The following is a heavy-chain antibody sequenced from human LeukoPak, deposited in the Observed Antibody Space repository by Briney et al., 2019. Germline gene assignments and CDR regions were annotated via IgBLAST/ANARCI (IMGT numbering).Heavy chain of an antibody. J-gene: IGHJ6*02. V-gene: IGHV3-23*01. CDR3: AKVLSGDFWSGYYTYYYYYGMDV. Sequence: GGSLRLSCAASGFTFSSYAMSWVRQAPGKGLEWVSAISGSGGSTYYADSVKGRFTISRDNSKNTLYLQMNSLRAEDTAVYYCAKVLSGDFWSGYYTYYYYYGMDVWGQGTTVTVSS. CDR1: GFTFSSYA. D-gene: IGHD3-3*01. CDR2: ISGSGGST.